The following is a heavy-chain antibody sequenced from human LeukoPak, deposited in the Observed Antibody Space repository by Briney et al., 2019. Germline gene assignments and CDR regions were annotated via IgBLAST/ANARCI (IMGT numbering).Heavy chain of an antibody. CDR2: ISYSGST. Sequence: TSETLSLTCTVSGGSISSYYWSWIRQPPGKGLEWIGYISYSGSTNYNPSLKSRVTISIDTSKNQFSLKLRSVTAADTAIYYCARQCYDILTGYIDAFDIWGQGTMVTVSS. V-gene: IGHV4-59*08. CDR1: GGSISSYY. J-gene: IGHJ3*02. D-gene: IGHD3-9*01. CDR3: ARQCYDILTGYIDAFDI.